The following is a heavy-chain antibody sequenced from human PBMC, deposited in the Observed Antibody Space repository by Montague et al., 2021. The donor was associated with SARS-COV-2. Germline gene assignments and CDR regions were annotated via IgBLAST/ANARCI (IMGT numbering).Heavy chain of an antibody. CDR1: GDSVSGNSAA. J-gene: IGHJ4*02. Sequence: CAISGDSVSGNSAAWNWIRQSPSSGLEWLGRTYYRSKWYNDYAVSVKSRVTINPDTSKNQFSLQLNSVTPEDSAVYYCARAGSLGNFDYWGQGTLVTVSS. D-gene: IGHD3-10*01. V-gene: IGHV6-1*01. CDR2: TYYRSKWYN. CDR3: ARAGSLGNFDY.